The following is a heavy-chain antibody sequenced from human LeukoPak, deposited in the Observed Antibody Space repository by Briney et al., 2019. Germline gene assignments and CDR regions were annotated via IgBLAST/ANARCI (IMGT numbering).Heavy chain of an antibody. CDR2: ISGSGGST. CDR1: GFTFSTYA. D-gene: IGHD3-22*01. Sequence: GGSLRLSCAASGFTFSTYAMSWVRQAPGKGLEWVSAISGSGGSTYYADSVKGRFTISRDNSKNTLYLQMNSLRAEDTAVYYCAKVTVGDYYDSSGYLANDAFDIWGQGTMVTASS. CDR3: AKVTVGDYYDSSGYLANDAFDI. V-gene: IGHV3-23*01. J-gene: IGHJ3*02.